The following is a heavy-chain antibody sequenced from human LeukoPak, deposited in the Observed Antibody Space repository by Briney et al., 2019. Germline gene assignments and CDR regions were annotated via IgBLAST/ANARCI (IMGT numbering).Heavy chain of an antibody. D-gene: IGHD5-12*01. CDR3: ARYSGSFPGWLDP. CDR1: GLTFSSSW. Sequence: GGSLRLFCAASGLTFSSSWMNWVRQAPGKGLGWVANINPAGSQKDYVDSVKGRFTISRDNAKNSVFLQMNSLRAEDTAVYYCARYSGSFPGWLDPWGPGTLVTVSS. V-gene: IGHV3-7*01. J-gene: IGHJ5*02. CDR2: INPAGSQK.